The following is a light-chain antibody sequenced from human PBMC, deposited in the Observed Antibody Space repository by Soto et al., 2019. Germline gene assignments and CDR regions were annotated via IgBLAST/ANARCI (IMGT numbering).Light chain of an antibody. J-gene: IGLJ1*01. CDR3: SSYTTRSTV. V-gene: IGLV2-14*01. Sequence: ALTQPASVSGSPGQSITISCSGTSSGVGGYNYVSWYQQHPGKAPKLMIYEVNNRPSGVSNRFSGSKSGNTASLTISGLQAEDEADYYCSSYTTRSTVFGTGTKVTVL. CDR1: SSGVGGYNY. CDR2: EVN.